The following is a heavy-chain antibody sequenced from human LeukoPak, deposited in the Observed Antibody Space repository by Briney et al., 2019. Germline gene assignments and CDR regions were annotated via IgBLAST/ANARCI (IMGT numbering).Heavy chain of an antibody. CDR3: ARSHSVWTSFDY. Sequence: SETLSLTCTVSGGSIRSYYGSWIRQPPGKGLEWIGYIYYSGSTNYNPSLKSRVTISVDTSKNQFSLKLSSVTAADTAVYYCARSHSVWTSFDYWGQGTLVTVSS. V-gene: IGHV4-59*01. J-gene: IGHJ4*02. CDR1: GGSIRSYY. CDR2: IYYSGST. D-gene: IGHD3/OR15-3a*01.